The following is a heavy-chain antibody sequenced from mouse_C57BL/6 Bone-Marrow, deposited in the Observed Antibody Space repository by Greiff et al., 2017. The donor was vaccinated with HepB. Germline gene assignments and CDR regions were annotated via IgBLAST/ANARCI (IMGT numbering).Heavy chain of an antibody. CDR3: ARQDPLYYAMEY. CDR1: GFSFSSFG. Sequence: EVNVVESGGGLVQPGGSRKLSCAASGFSFSSFGIHWVRQAPEKGLEWVAYISSGSSAIYYADTVKGRFTVYRDNPRNTLFLQMSSLRSEDTATYYCARQDPLYYAMEYWGQGTSVTVSS. V-gene: IGHV5-17*02. CDR2: ISSGSSAI. J-gene: IGHJ4*01.